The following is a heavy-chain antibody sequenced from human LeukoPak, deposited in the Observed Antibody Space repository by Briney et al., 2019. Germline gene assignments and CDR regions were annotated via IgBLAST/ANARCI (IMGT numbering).Heavy chain of an antibody. J-gene: IGHJ4*02. CDR3: ARESGTYYYDSSGYYGY. D-gene: IGHD3-22*01. CDR1: GYTFTGYY. CDR2: INPNSGGA. Sequence: ASVKVSCKVSGYTFTGYYMHWVRQAPGQGLEWMGWINPNSGGANYAQKFQGRVTMTGDTSISTAYMELSRLRSDDTAVYYCARESGTYYYDSSGYYGYWGQGTLVTVSS. V-gene: IGHV1-2*02.